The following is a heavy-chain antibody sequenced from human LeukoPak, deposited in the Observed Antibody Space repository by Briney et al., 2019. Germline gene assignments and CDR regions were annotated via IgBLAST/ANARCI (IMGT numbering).Heavy chain of an antibody. CDR3: ARGRYYDFWSGERGMFDP. CDR1: GGSISSSSYY. D-gene: IGHD3-3*01. V-gene: IGHV4-39*07. J-gene: IGHJ5*02. CDR2: IYYSGST. Sequence: SETLSLTCTVSGGSISSSSYYWGWIRQPPGKGLEWIGSIYYSGSTNYNPSLKSRVTISVDTSKNQFSLKLSSVTAADTAVYYCARGRYYDFWSGERGMFDPWGQGTLVTVFS.